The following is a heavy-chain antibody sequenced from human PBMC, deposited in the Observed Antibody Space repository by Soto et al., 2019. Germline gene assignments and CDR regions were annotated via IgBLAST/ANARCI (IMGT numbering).Heavy chain of an antibody. J-gene: IGHJ1*01. CDR3: VGTGTTDDF. CDR2: IFYSGDT. CDR1: GASVNTGDHY. V-gene: IGHV4-30-4*01. D-gene: IGHD1-7*01. Sequence: VQLQVSGPGLVKPSQTLSLTCTVSGASVNTGDHYWSYIRQPPGKGLEWLGYIFYSGDTYYNPSLKSRATISLNTSRNQFSLTLTSVTDADTAVYYCVGTGTTDDFWGQGTLVTVSS.